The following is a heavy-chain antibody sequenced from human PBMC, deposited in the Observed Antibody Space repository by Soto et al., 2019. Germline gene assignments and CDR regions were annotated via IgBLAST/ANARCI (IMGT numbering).Heavy chain of an antibody. Sequence: SETLSLTCAVSGGSISSSNWWSWVRPPPGKGLEWIGEIYHSGSTNYNPSLKSRVTISVDKSKNQFSLKLSSVTAADTAVYYCARVRYFDWLDPLYYFDYWGQGTLVPSP. J-gene: IGHJ4*02. V-gene: IGHV4-4*02. CDR2: IYHSGST. D-gene: IGHD3-9*01. CDR3: ARVRYFDWLDPLYYFDY. CDR1: GGSISSSNW.